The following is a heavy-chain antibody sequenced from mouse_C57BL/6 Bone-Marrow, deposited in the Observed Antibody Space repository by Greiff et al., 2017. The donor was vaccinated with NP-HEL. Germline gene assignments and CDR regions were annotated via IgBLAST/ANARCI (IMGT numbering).Heavy chain of an antibody. D-gene: IGHD4-1*01. CDR3: ARPHWRDYYAMGY. J-gene: IGHJ4*01. V-gene: IGHV1-64*01. Sequence: QVQLQQPGAELVKPGASVKLSCKASGYTFTSYWMHWVKQRPGQGLEWIGMIHPNSGSTNYNEKFKSKATLTVDKSSSTAYMQLSSLTSEDSAVYYCARPHWRDYYAMGYWGQGTSVTVSS. CDR2: IHPNSGST. CDR1: GYTFTSYW.